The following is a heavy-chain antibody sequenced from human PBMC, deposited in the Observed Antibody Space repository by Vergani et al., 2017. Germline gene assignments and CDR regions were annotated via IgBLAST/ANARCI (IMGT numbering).Heavy chain of an antibody. Sequence: VQLQESGPGRVKPSETLSLTCAVSGYRISSDYYWGWIRQSPVTGLEWIGSVYHTGDTYYNPSLESRVTMSIDVSNNHFSLRLNSLTAADTAVYYCARRSGIVYDIFSGTQYFFDFWGQGTLVTVSS. J-gene: IGHJ4*02. CDR3: ARRSGIVYDIFSGTQYFFDF. CDR1: GYRISSDYY. CDR2: VYHTGDT. D-gene: IGHD3-9*01. V-gene: IGHV4-38-2*01.